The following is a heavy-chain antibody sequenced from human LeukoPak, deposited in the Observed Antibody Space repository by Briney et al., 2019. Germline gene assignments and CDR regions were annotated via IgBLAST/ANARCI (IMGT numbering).Heavy chain of an antibody. CDR1: GGSISSSSYY. J-gene: IGHJ5*02. Sequence: SETLSLTCTVSGGSISSSSYYWGWLRQPPGTGLEWIGYISYSGNTNYNPSLKSRVTISVDTSKNQFSLKLSSVTAADTAVYYCARGRTYRSSSWFDPWGQGTLVTISS. V-gene: IGHV4-61*05. CDR2: ISYSGNT. D-gene: IGHD6-6*01. CDR3: ARGRTYRSSSWFDP.